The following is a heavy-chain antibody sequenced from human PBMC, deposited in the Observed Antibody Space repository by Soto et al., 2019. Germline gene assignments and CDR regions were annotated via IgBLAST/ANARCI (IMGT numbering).Heavy chain of an antibody. J-gene: IGHJ6*02. CDR3: ARSGGYGDYGVNYYYYYGMDV. Sequence: GASVKVSCKASGSTFSSYAISWVRQAPGQGLEWMGGIIPIFGTANYAQKFQGRVTITADESTSTAYMELSSLRSEDTAVYYCARSGGYGDYGVNYYYYYGMDVWGQGTTVTVSS. D-gene: IGHD4-17*01. CDR2: IIPIFGTA. V-gene: IGHV1-69*13. CDR1: GSTFSSYA.